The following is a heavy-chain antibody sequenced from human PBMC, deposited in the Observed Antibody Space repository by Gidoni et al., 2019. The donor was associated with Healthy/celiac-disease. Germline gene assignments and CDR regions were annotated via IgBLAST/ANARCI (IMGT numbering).Heavy chain of an antibody. D-gene: IGHD3-22*01. CDR3: AKEGSSGYWFHLFPDYAQYYFDY. Sequence: EVQLVESGGGLVQPGGSLRLSSAASVFTFSRFALTWVRQAPGKGLEWVSAIRGSGGSTYYGESVKGRFTISRDNSKNTLYLKMNSLRAEDTAVYYCAKEGSSGYWFHLFPDYAQYYFDYWGQGTLVTVSS. J-gene: IGHJ4*02. CDR1: VFTFSRFA. CDR2: IRGSGGST. V-gene: IGHV3-23*04.